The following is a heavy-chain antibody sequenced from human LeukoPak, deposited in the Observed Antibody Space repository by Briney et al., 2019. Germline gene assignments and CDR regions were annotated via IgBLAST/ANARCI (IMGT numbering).Heavy chain of an antibody. V-gene: IGHV3-7*04. Sequence: PGGSLRLSCAASGFIFSTYWMTWVRQAPGKGLEWVANIKQDGSVKYCVDSMKGRFTISRDNAKNSLYLQMNSLRAEDTAVYYCVRHPSARFDYWGQGTLVTVSS. J-gene: IGHJ4*02. CDR3: VRHPSARFDY. CDR2: IKQDGSVK. D-gene: IGHD1-26*01. CDR1: GFIFSTYW.